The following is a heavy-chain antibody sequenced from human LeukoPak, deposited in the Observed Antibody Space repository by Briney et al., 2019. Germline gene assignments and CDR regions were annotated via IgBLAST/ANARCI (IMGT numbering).Heavy chain of an antibody. CDR2: ISSSGSTV. CDR3: ARALDSALDV. J-gene: IGHJ6*04. V-gene: IGHV3-48*01. CDR1: GFSFSSYN. D-gene: IGHD3/OR15-3a*01. Sequence: GGSLRLSCVGSGFSFSSYNMNWVRQAPGKGLEWVSYISSSGSTVYYADPVRGRFTISRDNARNSLYLQMAGLTAEDTAVYYCARALDSALDVWGNGTTVTVSS.